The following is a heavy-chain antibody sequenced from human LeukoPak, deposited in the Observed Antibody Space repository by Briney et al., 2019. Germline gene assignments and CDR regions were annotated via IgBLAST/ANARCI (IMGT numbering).Heavy chain of an antibody. J-gene: IGHJ5*02. V-gene: IGHV1-46*01. CDR2: INPSGGST. CDR3: ARDNNDYVWGSYRYGFDP. CDR1: GYTFTSYY. Sequence: ASVKVSCKASGYTFTSYYMHWVRQAPGQGLEWMGIINPSGGSTSYAQEFQGRVTMTRDMSTSTAYMDLTSLKSEDTAVYYCARDNNDYVWGSYRYGFDPWGQGTLVTVSS. D-gene: IGHD3-16*02.